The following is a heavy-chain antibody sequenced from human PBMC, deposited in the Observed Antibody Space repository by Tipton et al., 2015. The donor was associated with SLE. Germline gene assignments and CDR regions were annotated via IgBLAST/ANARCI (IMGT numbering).Heavy chain of an antibody. CDR2: ISRSSSYI. CDR3: ARDSQDLGFDY. V-gene: IGHV3-21*01. Sequence: SLRLSCAASGFMFSSYSMNWVRQAPGKGLEWVSSISRSSSYIYYADSVKGRFTISRDNAKNSLFVQMNSLRAEDTAVYYCARDSQDLGFDYWGQGTLVTVSS. J-gene: IGHJ4*02. D-gene: IGHD3-16*01. CDR1: GFMFSSYS.